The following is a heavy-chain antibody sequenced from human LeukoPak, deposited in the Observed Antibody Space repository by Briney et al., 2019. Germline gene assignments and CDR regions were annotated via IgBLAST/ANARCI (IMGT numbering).Heavy chain of an antibody. CDR2: IYHSGST. CDR3: ARDRVFTEAFDI. V-gene: IGHV4-30-2*01. Sequence: PSQTLSLTCTVSGGSISSGGYYWSWIRQPPGKGLEWIGYIYHSGSTYYNPSLKSRVTISVDRFKNQFSLKLSSVTAADTAVYYCARDRVFTEAFDIWGQGTMVTVSS. D-gene: IGHD3-3*01. CDR1: GGSISSGGYY. J-gene: IGHJ3*02.